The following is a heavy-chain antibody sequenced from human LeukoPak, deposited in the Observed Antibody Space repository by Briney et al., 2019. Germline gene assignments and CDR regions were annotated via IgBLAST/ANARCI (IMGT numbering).Heavy chain of an antibody. D-gene: IGHD2-2*01. Sequence: GGSLRLSCAASGFTFSSYAMSWVRQAPGKGLEWVSAISGSGGSTYYADSVKGRFTISRDNSKNTLYLQMNSLRAEDTAVYYCAKMGYCSSTSCYDFDYWGQGTLVTVSS. J-gene: IGHJ4*02. CDR2: ISGSGGST. CDR3: AKMGYCSSTSCYDFDY. CDR1: GFTFSSYA. V-gene: IGHV3-23*01.